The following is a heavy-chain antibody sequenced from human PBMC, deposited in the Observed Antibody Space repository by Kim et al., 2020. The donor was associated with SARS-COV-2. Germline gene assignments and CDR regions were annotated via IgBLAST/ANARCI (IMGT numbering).Heavy chain of an antibody. CDR3: ARVEYYDNNGSGGLFDY. CDR1: GDSINSGGYY. J-gene: IGHJ4*02. CDR2: IYYSGRT. V-gene: IGHV4-31*03. D-gene: IGHD3-22*01. Sequence: SETLSLTCSVSGDSINSGGYYWSWIRQHPVKGLEWIGYIYYSGRTYYNPSLKSRVTMLLDTSRNQFSLKLSSVTAADTAVYYCARVEYYDNNGSGGLFDYWGRGTLVTVSS.